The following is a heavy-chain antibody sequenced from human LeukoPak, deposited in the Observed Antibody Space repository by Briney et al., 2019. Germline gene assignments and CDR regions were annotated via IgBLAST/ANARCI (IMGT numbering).Heavy chain of an antibody. D-gene: IGHD3-16*01. CDR1: GFTFSSYG. Sequence: GGSLRLSCAASGFTFSSYGMHWVRQAPGKGLEWVAVISYDGSNKYYADSVKGRFTISRDNSKNTLYLQMNSLRAEDTAVYYCGNLMGVRNWGQGTLVTVSS. CDR2: ISYDGSNK. CDR3: GNLMGVRN. J-gene: IGHJ4*02. V-gene: IGHV3-30*18.